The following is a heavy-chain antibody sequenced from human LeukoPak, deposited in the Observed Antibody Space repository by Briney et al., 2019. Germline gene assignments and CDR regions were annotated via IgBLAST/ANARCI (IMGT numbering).Heavy chain of an antibody. D-gene: IGHD1/OR15-1a*01. V-gene: IGHV1-69*05. CDR3: ASTLNSDAFDI. J-gene: IGHJ3*02. CDR2: IIPIFGTA. CDR1: GGTFSSYA. Sequence: GASVKVSCKASGGTFSSYAISWVRQAPGQGLEWMGGIIPIFGTANYAQKFQGRVTMTRDTSTSTVYMELSSLRSEDTAVYYCASTLNSDAFDIWGQGTMVTVSS.